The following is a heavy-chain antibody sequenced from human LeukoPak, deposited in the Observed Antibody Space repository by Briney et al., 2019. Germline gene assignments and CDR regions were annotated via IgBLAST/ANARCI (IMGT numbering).Heavy chain of an antibody. V-gene: IGHV4-38-2*02. Sequence: SETLSLTCTVSGYSISSGYYWGWIRQPPGKGLEWIGSIYHSGSTYYNPSLKSRVTISVDTSKNQFSLKLSSVTAADTAVYYCARGLAYCGGDCKPNWFDPWGQGTLVTVSS. CDR2: IYHSGST. CDR1: GYSISSGYY. J-gene: IGHJ5*02. CDR3: ARGLAYCGGDCKPNWFDP. D-gene: IGHD2-21*02.